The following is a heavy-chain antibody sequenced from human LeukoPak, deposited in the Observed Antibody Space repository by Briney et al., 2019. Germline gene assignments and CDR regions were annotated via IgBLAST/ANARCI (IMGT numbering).Heavy chain of an antibody. CDR1: GFSVSNNY. CDR2: IYSRGAT. D-gene: IGHD1-14*01. CDR3: AARNY. Sequence: PGGSLRLSCAASGFSVSNNYMSWVRQAPGKGLEGVSVIYSRGATYYADSVKGRFTISRDNSKNTLYRQMNSLRVEDTAVYYCAARNYWGQGTLVTVSS. J-gene: IGHJ4*02. V-gene: IGHV3-53*01.